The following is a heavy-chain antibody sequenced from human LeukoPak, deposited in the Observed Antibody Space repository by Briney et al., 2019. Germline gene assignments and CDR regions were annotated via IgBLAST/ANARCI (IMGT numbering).Heavy chain of an antibody. D-gene: IGHD2-2*01. V-gene: IGHV1-69*13. CDR3: ARGAVPAAIYNWFDP. J-gene: IGHJ5*02. Sequence: GASVKVSCKASGGTFSSYAIRWVQQAPGQGLEWMGGIIPIFGTANYAQKFQGRVTITADESTSTAYMELSSLRSEDTAVYYCARGAVPAAIYNWFDPWGQGTLVTVSS. CDR1: GGTFSSYA. CDR2: IIPIFGTA.